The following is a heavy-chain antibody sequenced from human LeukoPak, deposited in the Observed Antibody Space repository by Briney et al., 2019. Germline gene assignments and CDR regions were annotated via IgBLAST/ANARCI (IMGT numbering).Heavy chain of an antibody. V-gene: IGHV3-23*01. CDR1: GFTFSSYA. J-gene: IGHJ4*02. CDR3: ALLSGDSGY. CDR2: ISGSGGST. D-gene: IGHD2-15*01. Sequence: PGGSLRLSCAASGFTFSSYAMSWVRQAPGKGLEWVSAISGSGGSTYYADSVKGRFTISRDNAKNTLYLQMNSLRAEDTALYYCALLSGDSGYWGQGTLVTVSS.